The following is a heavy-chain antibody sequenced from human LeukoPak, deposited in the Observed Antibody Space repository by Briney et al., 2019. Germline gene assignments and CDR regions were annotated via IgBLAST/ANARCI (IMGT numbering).Heavy chain of an antibody. J-gene: IGHJ4*02. V-gene: IGHV3-48*01. CDR2: ISPTTI. CDR3: ARDTAYSFDY. Sequence: GGSLRLSCAASGFTFTSCSLNWVRQAPGKGLEWVSYISPTTIYYADSVRGRFTISRDDAKNSLYLQMNSPRAEDTAIYYCARDTAYSFDYWGQGTLVTVSS. CDR1: GFTFTSCS. D-gene: IGHD2-21*01.